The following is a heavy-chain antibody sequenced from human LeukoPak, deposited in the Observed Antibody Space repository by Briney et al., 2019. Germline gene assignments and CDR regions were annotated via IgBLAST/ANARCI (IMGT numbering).Heavy chain of an antibody. CDR3: ASHAQIVVVPAAIGDWFDP. CDR2: ISGSGGST. D-gene: IGHD2-2*01. J-gene: IGHJ5*02. V-gene: IGHV3-23*01. CDR1: GFTFSIYA. Sequence: GGSLRLSCAASGFTFSIYAMSWVRQAPGKGLEWVSAISGSGGSTYYADSVKGRFTISRDNSKNTLYLQMNSLRAEDTAVYYCASHAQIVVVPAAIGDWFDPWGQGTLVTVSS.